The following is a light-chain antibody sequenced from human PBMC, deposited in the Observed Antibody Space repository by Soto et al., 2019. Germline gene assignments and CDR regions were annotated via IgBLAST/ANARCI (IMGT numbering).Light chain of an antibody. V-gene: IGKV3-20*01. CDR3: QQYGSSPFT. CDR1: QSVSSSY. J-gene: IGKJ4*01. CDR2: GAS. Sequence: VFTHSPGTLSLSPGERATLSCRASQSVSSSYLAWYQQKPGQAPRLLIYGASSRATGIPDRFSGSGSGTDFTLTISRLEPEDFAVYYCQQYGSSPFTFGGGTKVDIK.